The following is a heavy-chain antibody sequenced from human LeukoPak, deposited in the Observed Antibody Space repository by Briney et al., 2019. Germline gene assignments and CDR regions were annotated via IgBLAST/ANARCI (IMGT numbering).Heavy chain of an antibody. V-gene: IGHV4-61*05. CDR1: GGSISGSSYY. Sequence: SETLSLTCTVSGGSISGSSYYWGWIRQPPGKGLEWIGYIYYSGSTNYNPSLKSRVTISVDTSKNQFSLKLRSVTAADTAVYYCARVTGYVIEDYFDYWGQGTLVTVSS. J-gene: IGHJ4*02. D-gene: IGHD3-22*01. CDR3: ARVTGYVIEDYFDY. CDR2: IYYSGST.